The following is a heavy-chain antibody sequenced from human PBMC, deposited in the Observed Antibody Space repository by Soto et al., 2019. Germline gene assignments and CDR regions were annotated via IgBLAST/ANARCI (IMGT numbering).Heavy chain of an antibody. V-gene: IGHV1-69*12. J-gene: IGHJ2*01. CDR1: GGTFSSYA. CDR2: IIPIFGTA. Sequence: QVQLVQSGAEVKKPGSSVKVSCKASGGTFSSYAISWVRQAPGQGLEWMGGIIPIFGTANYAQKFQGRVTITAXGSRSXXYMELSSLRSEDTAVYYCARDGLRGYSGHYWYFDLWGRGTLVTVSS. CDR3: ARDGLRGYSGHYWYFDL. D-gene: IGHD5-12*01.